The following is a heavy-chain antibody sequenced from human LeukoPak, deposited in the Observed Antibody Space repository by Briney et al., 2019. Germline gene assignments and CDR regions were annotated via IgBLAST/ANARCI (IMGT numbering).Heavy chain of an antibody. J-gene: IGHJ6*03. V-gene: IGHV1-8*01. Sequence: ASVKVSCKASGYTFTSYDINWVRQATGQGLEWMGWMNPNSGNTGYAQKFQGRVTMTRNTSISTAYMELSSLRSEDTAVYYCARGDTMVRGVSVGDYYYYYYMDVWGKGTTVTVSS. CDR3: ARGDTMVRGVSVGDYYYYYYMDV. D-gene: IGHD3-10*01. CDR1: GYTFTSYD. CDR2: MNPNSGNT.